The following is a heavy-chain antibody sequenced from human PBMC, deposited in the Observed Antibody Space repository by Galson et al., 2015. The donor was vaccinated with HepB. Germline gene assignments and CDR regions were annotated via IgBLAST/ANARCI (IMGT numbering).Heavy chain of an antibody. CDR2: INHAGTT. V-gene: IGHV4-34*01. CDR3: ARSFCSGGSCYSHFDY. Sequence: TLSLTCAVYGGSFGDYYWTWIRQPPGMGLEWIGEINHAGTTNYNPSLKTRVTISVDTSKTQFSLKLTSVTAADTAVYYCARSFCSGGSCYSHFDYWGRGTLVTVSS. CDR1: GGSFGDYY. J-gene: IGHJ4*02. D-gene: IGHD2-15*01.